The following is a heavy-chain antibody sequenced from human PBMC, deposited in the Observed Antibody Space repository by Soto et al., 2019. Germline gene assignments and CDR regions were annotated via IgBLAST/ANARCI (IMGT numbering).Heavy chain of an antibody. CDR2: IYYSGST. CDR1: GGSISSYY. D-gene: IGHD4-17*01. CDR3: ARDYGDPIYYYYYMDV. J-gene: IGHJ6*03. Sequence: SETLSLTCTVSGGSISSYYWSWIRQPPGKGLEWIGYIYYSGSTNYNPSLKSRVTISVDTSKNQFSLKLSSVTAADTAVYYCARDYGDPIYYYYYMDVWGKGTTVTVSS. V-gene: IGHV4-59*01.